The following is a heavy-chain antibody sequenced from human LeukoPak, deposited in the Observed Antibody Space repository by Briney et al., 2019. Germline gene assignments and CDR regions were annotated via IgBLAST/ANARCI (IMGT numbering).Heavy chain of an antibody. CDR3: ARVGSYCMDV. Sequence: PSETLSLTCTVSGGPISSYYWSWIRQPPGKGLEYIGHVHDSGSTNYNPSLKSRVTISIDTSKNQFSLKLSSVAAADTAVYYCARVGSYCMDVWGKGSTVTVSS. CDR1: GGPISSYY. V-gene: IGHV4-59*01. D-gene: IGHD1-26*01. CDR2: VHDSGST. J-gene: IGHJ6*03.